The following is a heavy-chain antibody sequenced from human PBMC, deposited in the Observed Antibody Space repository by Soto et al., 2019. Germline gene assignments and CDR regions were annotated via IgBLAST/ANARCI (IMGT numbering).Heavy chain of an antibody. CDR1: GGSISGSYYY. CDR3: ASSQKGYNWNYFDH. Sequence: SETLSLTCAVSGGSISGSYYYWGWLRQSPGRGSEWIGSVFYTGFTSYNPSLESRVSVSVDTSKNQFSLKVSAVTAADTAVYYCASSQKGYNWNYFDHWGQGALVTVSS. J-gene: IGHJ4*02. V-gene: IGHV4-39*01. D-gene: IGHD1-20*01. CDR2: VFYTGFT.